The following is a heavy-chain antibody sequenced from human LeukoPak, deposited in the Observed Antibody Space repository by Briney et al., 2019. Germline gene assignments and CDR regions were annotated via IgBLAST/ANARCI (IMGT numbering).Heavy chain of an antibody. J-gene: IGHJ6*03. CDR2: ISSSSSYI. CDR3: ARVSRGYSYGSFRFHYYYYMDV. V-gene: IGHV3-21*01. Sequence: KPGGSLRLSCAASGFTFSSYSVNWVRQAPGKGLEWVSFISSSSSYIYYADSVKGRFTISRDNAKNSLYLQMNSLRAEDTAVYYCARVSRGYSYGSFRFHYYYYMDVWGKGTTVTVSS. CDR1: GFTFSSYS. D-gene: IGHD5-18*01.